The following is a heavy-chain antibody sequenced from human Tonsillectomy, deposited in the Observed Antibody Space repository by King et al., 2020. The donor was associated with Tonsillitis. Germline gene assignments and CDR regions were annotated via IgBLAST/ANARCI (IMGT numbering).Heavy chain of an antibody. Sequence: VQLVESGGGLVQPGGSLRLSCAASGFTFSSYAMSWVRQAPGKGLEWVSSIDGRDQTTYYADSVKGRFSISRDNSKNTLYLQMNSLRAEDTAVYYCAKDPAVTTYYFFDYWGQGTLVTVSS. V-gene: IGHV3-23*04. D-gene: IGHD4-17*01. CDR1: GFTFSSYA. J-gene: IGHJ4*02. CDR3: AKDPAVTTYYFFDY. CDR2: IDGRDQTT.